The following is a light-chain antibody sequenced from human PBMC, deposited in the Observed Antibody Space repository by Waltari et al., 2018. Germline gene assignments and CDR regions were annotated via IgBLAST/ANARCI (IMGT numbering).Light chain of an antibody. Sequence: DIVMTQSPDSLTVSLGERATINCKSSQNVINSANNKISLAWYQQKPGQSPQLLIYWASCRESGVPDRFSGSGSATDFTLTISSLQAEDVAVYYCQQYYRVPFTFGPGTRVEIK. CDR2: WAS. V-gene: IGKV4-1*01. CDR3: QQYYRVPFT. CDR1: QNVINSANNKIS. J-gene: IGKJ3*01.